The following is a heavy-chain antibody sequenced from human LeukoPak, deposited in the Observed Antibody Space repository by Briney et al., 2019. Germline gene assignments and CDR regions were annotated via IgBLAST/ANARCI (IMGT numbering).Heavy chain of an antibody. CDR2: ISSSSSYI. CDR1: GFTFSSCS. J-gene: IGHJ4*02. D-gene: IGHD3-22*01. Sequence: GGSLRLSCAASGFTFSSCSMNWVRQAPGKGLEWVSSISSSSSYIYYADSVKGRFTISRDNAKNSLYLQMNSLRAEDTAVYYCARAADYYDSSGYYFDYWSQGTLVTVSS. CDR3: ARAADYYDSSGYYFDY. V-gene: IGHV3-21*01.